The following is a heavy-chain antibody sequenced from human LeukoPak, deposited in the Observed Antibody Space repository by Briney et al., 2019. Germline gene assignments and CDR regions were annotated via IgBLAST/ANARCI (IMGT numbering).Heavy chain of an antibody. CDR3: ARNRRKQLWFIPFDS. V-gene: IGHV3-7*01. J-gene: IGHJ4*02. CDR2: IKEDGSEK. Sequence: PGGSLRLSCAASGFTFSSYWMSWVRQAPGKGLEWVANIKEDGSEKFYADSVEGRFTISRDNAKNSLYLQMNSLRAEDTAVYYCARNRRKQLWFIPFDSWGQGTLVTVSS. D-gene: IGHD5-18*01. CDR1: GFTFSSYW.